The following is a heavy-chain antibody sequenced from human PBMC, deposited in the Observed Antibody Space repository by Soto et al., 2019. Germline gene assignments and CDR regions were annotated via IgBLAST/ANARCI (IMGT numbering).Heavy chain of an antibody. V-gene: IGHV4-31*03. CDR3: ARGEQNYDILTGYYNGALGPYFDY. Sequence: SETLSLTCTVSGGSISSGGYYWSWIRQHPGKGLEWIGYIYYSGSTYYNPSLKSRVTISVDTSKNQFSLKLSSVTAADTAVYYCARGEQNYDILTGYYNGALGPYFDYWGQGTLVTVSS. CDR1: GGSISSGGYY. J-gene: IGHJ4*02. D-gene: IGHD3-9*01. CDR2: IYYSGST.